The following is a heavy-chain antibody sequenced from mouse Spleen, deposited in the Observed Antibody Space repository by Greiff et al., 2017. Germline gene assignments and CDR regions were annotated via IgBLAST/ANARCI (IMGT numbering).Heavy chain of an antibody. CDR2: INPSTGGT. J-gene: IGHJ4*01. Sequence: VQLKQSGPELVKPGASVKISCKASGYSFTGYYMNWVKQSPEKSLEWIGEINPSTGGTTYNQKFKAKATLTVDKSSSTAYMQLKSLTSEDSAVYYCASYYYAMDYWGQGTSVTVSS. CDR1: GYSFTGYY. CDR3: ASYYYAMDY. V-gene: IGHV1-42*01.